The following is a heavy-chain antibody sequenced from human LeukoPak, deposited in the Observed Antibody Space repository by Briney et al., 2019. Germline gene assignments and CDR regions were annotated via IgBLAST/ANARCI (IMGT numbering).Heavy chain of an antibody. Sequence: GGSLRLSCVVSGFTFSSYGMHWVRQAPGKGLEWVAVISYDGSNKDYADSVKGRFTVSRDNSKDTLYLQMNSLRAEDTAVYYCAKEGIHMHYYYMDVWGKGTTVTVSS. V-gene: IGHV3-30*18. CDR3: AKEGIHMHYYYMDV. D-gene: IGHD6-13*01. CDR1: GFTFSSYG. J-gene: IGHJ6*03. CDR2: ISYDGSNK.